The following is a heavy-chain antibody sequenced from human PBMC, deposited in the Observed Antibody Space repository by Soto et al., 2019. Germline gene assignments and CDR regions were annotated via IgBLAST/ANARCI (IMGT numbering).Heavy chain of an antibody. CDR3: ARGRGMAMHFDY. CDR1: GGSISSGDYY. Sequence: SETLSLTCTVSGGSISSGDYYWSWIRQPPGKGLEWIRYIYYSGSTYYNPSLKSRVTISVDTSKNQFSLKLSSVTAADTAVYYCARGRGMAMHFDYWGQGTLVTSPQ. D-gene: IGHD2-2*01. CDR2: IYYSGST. V-gene: IGHV4-30-4*01. J-gene: IGHJ4*02.